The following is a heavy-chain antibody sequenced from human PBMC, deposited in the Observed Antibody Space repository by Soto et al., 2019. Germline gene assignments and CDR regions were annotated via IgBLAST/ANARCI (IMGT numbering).Heavy chain of an antibody. V-gene: IGHV3-30*18. CDR3: AKDHLTTTVTTVSY. CDR2: ISYHGSDK. Sequence: QVQLVESGGGVVQPGRSLRLSCAASGFTFSNYGMHWVRQAPGKGLEWVAVISYHGSDKYYADSVKGRFTISRDNSKNTLYLQMDRLSAEDTAVYYCAKDHLTTTVTTVSYWGQGTLVTVSS. CDR1: GFTFSNYG. J-gene: IGHJ4*02. D-gene: IGHD4-17*01.